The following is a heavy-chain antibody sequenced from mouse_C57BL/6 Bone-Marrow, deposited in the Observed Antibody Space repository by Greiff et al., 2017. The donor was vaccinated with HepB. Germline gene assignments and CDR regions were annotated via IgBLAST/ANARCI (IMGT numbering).Heavy chain of an antibody. CDR1: GFTFSSYA. J-gene: IGHJ4*01. Sequence: EVKLVESGGGLVKPGGSLKLSCAASGFTFSSYAMSWVRQTPEKRLEWVATISDGGSYTYYPDNVKGRFTISRDNAKNNLYLQMSHLKSEDTAMYYCARDRGGYFPMDYWGQGTSVTVSS. CDR2: ISDGGSYT. D-gene: IGHD2-3*01. CDR3: ARDRGGYFPMDY. V-gene: IGHV5-4*01.